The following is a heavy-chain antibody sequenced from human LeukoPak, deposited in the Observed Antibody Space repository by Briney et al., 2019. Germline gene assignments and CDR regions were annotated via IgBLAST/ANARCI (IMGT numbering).Heavy chain of an antibody. Sequence: GGSLRLSCAASGFTFSSYSMNWVRQAPGKGLEWVSAISDTGNTYHADSVKGRFTISRDSSKNTLFLQMNRLRPEDAAVYYCAKAPVTTCRGAFCYPFDYWGLGTLVTVSS. CDR3: AKAPVTTCRGAFCYPFDY. D-gene: IGHD2-15*01. J-gene: IGHJ4*02. CDR1: GFTFSSYS. CDR2: ISDTGNT. V-gene: IGHV3-23*01.